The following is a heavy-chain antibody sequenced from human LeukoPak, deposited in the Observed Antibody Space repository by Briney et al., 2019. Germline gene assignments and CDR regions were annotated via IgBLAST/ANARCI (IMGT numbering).Heavy chain of an antibody. V-gene: IGHV1-18*01. J-gene: IGHJ3*02. Sequence: ASVKVSCKASGYTFTSYGISWVRQAPGQGLEWMGWISAYNGNTNYAQKLQGRVTMTTDTSTSTAYMELRSLRSDDTAVYYCARGGRDGYITRDHDAFDIWGQGTMVTVSS. CDR1: GYTFTSYG. CDR3: ARGGRDGYITRDHDAFDI. CDR2: ISAYNGNT. D-gene: IGHD5-24*01.